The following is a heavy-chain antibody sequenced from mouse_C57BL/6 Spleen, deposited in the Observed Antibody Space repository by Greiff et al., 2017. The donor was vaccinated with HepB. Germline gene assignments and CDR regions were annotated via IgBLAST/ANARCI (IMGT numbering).Heavy chain of an antibody. J-gene: IGHJ1*03. Sequence: EVKLMESGGGLVKPGGSLKLSCAASGFTFSSYTMSWVRQTPEKRLEWVATISGGGGNTYYPDSVKGRFTISRDNAKNTLYLQMSSLRSEDTALYYCARQDYGDVWGTGTTVTVSS. V-gene: IGHV5-9*01. CDR3: ARQDYGDV. CDR1: GFTFSSYT. D-gene: IGHD1-1*01. CDR2: ISGGGGNT.